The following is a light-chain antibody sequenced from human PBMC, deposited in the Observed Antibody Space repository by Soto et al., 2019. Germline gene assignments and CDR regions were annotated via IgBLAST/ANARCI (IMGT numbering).Light chain of an antibody. CDR1: QSFRGL. V-gene: IGKV3-11*01. J-gene: IGKJ5*01. CDR3: QQRHMWPIT. CDR2: DAY. Sequence: VLTQSPVTLSLSPVERATLSCRASQSFRGLLAWYQQKPGQAPRLLIYDAYNRATGIPPRFSGSGSGTDFTLTISSLEPEDSEVYYCQQRHMWPITFGQGTRLEIK.